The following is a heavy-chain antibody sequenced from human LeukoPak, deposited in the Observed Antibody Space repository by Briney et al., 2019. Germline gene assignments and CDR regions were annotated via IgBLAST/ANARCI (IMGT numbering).Heavy chain of an antibody. V-gene: IGHV1-18*01. CDR2: ISAYDGNT. J-gene: IGHJ4*02. CDR3: ARQVDYRWYYFDY. CDR1: GCTFSNYG. D-gene: IGHD4-11*01. Sequence: ASVKVSCKASGCTFSNYGFSWLRQAPGQGLEWMGWISAYDGNTNYAQSLQGRVTMTTDTSTSTAYMELRSLRSDDTAVYYCARQVDYRWYYFDYWGQGTLVTVSS.